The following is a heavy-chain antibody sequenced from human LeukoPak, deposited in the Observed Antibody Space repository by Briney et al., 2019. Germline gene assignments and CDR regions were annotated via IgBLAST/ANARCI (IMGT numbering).Heavy chain of an antibody. J-gene: IGHJ4*02. V-gene: IGHV3-23*01. CDR3: AKDLSSGTGRGFDH. CDR1: GFTLSSYA. Sequence: GGSLRLSCAASGFTLSSYAMSWVRQAPNKGLEWVSGIRGSGDPAYYAESVKGRFTVYRDNFRNIVYLQMNSLRAEDTALYYCAKDLSSGTGRGFDHWGQGTLVSVSS. D-gene: IGHD3/OR15-3a*01. CDR2: IRGSGDPA.